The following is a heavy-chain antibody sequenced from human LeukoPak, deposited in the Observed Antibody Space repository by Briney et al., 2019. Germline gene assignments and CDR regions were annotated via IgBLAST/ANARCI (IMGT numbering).Heavy chain of an antibody. D-gene: IGHD3-10*01. Sequence: PMASVKVSCKASGYTFTSYYMHWVRQAPGQGLEWMGIINPSGGSTSYAQKFQARVTMTRDMSTSTVYMELSSLRSEDTAVYYCARVMLTMVRGVITSYYYYYMDVWGKGTTVTISS. CDR3: ARVMLTMVRGVITSYYYYYMDV. CDR2: INPSGGST. V-gene: IGHV1-46*01. CDR1: GYTFTSYY. J-gene: IGHJ6*03.